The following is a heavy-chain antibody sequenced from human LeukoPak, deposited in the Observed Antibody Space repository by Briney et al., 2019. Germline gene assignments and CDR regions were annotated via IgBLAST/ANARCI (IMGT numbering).Heavy chain of an antibody. CDR2: IYYSGST. CDR1: GGSISSYF. CDR3: ARLLYRWNWFDP. V-gene: IGHV4-59*08. J-gene: IGHJ5*02. Sequence: SETLSLTCTVSGGSISSYFWSWIRQPPGKGLEWIGYIYYSGSTNYNPSLKSRVTISVDTSKNQFSLKLSSVTAADTAVYYCARLLYRWNWFDPWGQGTLVTVSS. D-gene: IGHD2-2*02.